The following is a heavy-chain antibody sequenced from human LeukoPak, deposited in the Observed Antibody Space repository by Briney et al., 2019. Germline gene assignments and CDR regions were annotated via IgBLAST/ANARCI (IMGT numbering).Heavy chain of an antibody. V-gene: IGHV3-43D*03. D-gene: IGHD4-11*01. CDR1: GFTFDDYA. CDR3: AKGPRGITVTTGYFQH. CDR2: VTWDGGST. J-gene: IGHJ1*01. Sequence: GGSLRLSCAASGFTFDDYAMDWVRQAPGKGLEWVSLVTWDGGSTYYADSVKGRFTISRDNSKNSLYLQMNSLRAEDTALYYCAKGPRGITVTTGYFQHWGQGTLVTVSS.